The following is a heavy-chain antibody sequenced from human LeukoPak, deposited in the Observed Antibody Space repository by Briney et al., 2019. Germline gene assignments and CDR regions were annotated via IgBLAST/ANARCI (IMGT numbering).Heavy chain of an antibody. Sequence: ASVKVSCKASGYTLTGYYMHWVRQAPGQGLELMGWMNANSGGTKYAQKFQGRVTMTRDTSISTAYIELSRLRSDDTAMYYCARDKLGLGELSLYDQWGQGTLVTVFS. CDR3: ARDKLGLGELSLYDQ. CDR2: MNANSGGT. J-gene: IGHJ5*02. D-gene: IGHD3-16*02. CDR1: GYTLTGYY. V-gene: IGHV1-2*02.